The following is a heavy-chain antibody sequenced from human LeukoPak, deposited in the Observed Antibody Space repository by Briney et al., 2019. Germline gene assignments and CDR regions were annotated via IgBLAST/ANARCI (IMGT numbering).Heavy chain of an antibody. CDR2: INPSRGNT. Sequence: GASVKVSCKASGYTFTGYYMYWVRQAPGQGLEWMGIINPSRGNTNYAQRFQGRVTMTRDMSTSTVYMELSSLRSEDTAVYYCARGGHVRVYDSSAYYGHEWGQGTLVTVSS. CDR3: ARGGHVRVYDSSAYYGHE. J-gene: IGHJ4*02. CDR1: GYTFTGYY. D-gene: IGHD3-22*01. V-gene: IGHV1-46*01.